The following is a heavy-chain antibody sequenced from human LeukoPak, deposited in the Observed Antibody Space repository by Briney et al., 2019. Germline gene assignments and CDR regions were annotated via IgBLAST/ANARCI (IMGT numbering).Heavy chain of an antibody. CDR1: GGSISSYY. CDR2: IYYSGST. D-gene: IGHD3-3*01. CDR3: ARHTYYDFWSGYAAYYYYMDV. V-gene: IGHV4-59*01. Sequence: PSETLSLTCTVSGGSISSYYWSWIRQPPGKGLEWIGYIYYSGSTNYNPSLKSRVTISVDTSKNQFSLKLSSVTAADTAVYYCARHTYYDFWSGYAAYYYYMDVWGKGTTVTVSS. J-gene: IGHJ6*03.